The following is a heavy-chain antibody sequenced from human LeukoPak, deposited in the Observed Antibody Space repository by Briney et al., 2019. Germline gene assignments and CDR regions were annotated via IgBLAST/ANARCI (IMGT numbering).Heavy chain of an antibody. Sequence: SETLSLTCTVSGYSISSGYYWGWIRQPPGKGLEWIGSIYHSGSTYYNPSLKSRVTMSVDTSKNQFSLKLSSVTAADTAVYYCARDLKQQLASYYYYYMDVWGKGTTVTVSS. D-gene: IGHD6-13*01. V-gene: IGHV4-38-2*02. CDR2: IYHSGST. CDR3: ARDLKQQLASYYYYYMDV. J-gene: IGHJ6*03. CDR1: GYSISSGYY.